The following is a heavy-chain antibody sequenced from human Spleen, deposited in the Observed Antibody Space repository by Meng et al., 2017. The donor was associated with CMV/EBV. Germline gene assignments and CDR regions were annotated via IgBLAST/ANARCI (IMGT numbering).Heavy chain of an antibody. CDR3: ARQESGVPFF. Sequence: VSCKASGYTFTTYHIHWVRQAPGQGLEWMGIIHPSDGSAFYAQKFQGRLPMTSDTSTATSFMGLSSLKSDDTAVYYCARQESGVPFFWGQGTLVTVSS. CDR2: IHPSDGSA. CDR1: GYTFTTYH. J-gene: IGHJ4*02. V-gene: IGHV1-46*01. D-gene: IGHD2-15*01.